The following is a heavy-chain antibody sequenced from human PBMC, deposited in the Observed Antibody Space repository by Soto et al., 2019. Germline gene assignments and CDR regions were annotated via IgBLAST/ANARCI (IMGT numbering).Heavy chain of an antibody. CDR3: ARDRYFYDRAGYYRTLDS. J-gene: IGHJ5*01. V-gene: IGHV4-59*01. Sequence: SETLSLTCTISGGSFNTAYWTWIPQSPGKGLEWIGYIFHSGITDYNPSVKNRVTIPIDKSKNLFSLKLTSVTAADTAVYYCARDRYFYDRAGYYRTLDSWGQG. D-gene: IGHD3-22*01. CDR1: GGSFNTAY. CDR2: IFHSGIT.